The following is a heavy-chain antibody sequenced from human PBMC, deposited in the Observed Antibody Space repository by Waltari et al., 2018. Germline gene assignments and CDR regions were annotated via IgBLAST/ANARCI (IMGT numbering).Heavy chain of an antibody. D-gene: IGHD1-26*01. CDR2: IYYSGST. J-gene: IGHJ5*02. CDR3: AREKVGATLGVGFDP. Sequence: QVQLQESGPGLVKPSETLSLTCTVSGGSISSYYWSWLRQPPGKGLEWIGYIYYSGSTNYNPSLKSRVTISVDTSKNQFSLKRSSGTAADTAVYYCAREKVGATLGVGFDPWGQGTLVTVSS. V-gene: IGHV4-59*01. CDR1: GGSISSYY.